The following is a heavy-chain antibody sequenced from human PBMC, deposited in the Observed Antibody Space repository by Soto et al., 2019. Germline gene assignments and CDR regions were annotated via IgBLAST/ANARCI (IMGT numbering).Heavy chain of an antibody. CDR2: ILDSGNS. D-gene: IGHD2-2*01. CDR3: LGYCNSPTCYGSDP. V-gene: IGHV4-61*01. J-gene: IGHJ5*02. CDR1: GDSVTTDSYY. Sequence: HVHLQESGPGLVKPSETLSLTCTVSGDSVTTDSYYWSWIRQPPGKGLEWIGNILDSGNSEYNPSLHRRVTISVDSYKNQFSLRLMSVTAADTAVYVCLGYCNSPTCYGSDPWGQGTLVTVSS.